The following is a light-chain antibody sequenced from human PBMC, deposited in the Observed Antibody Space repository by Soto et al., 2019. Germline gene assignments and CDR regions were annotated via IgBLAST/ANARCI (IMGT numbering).Light chain of an antibody. Sequence: DIQMTQSPSSLSASVGVRVTITCRASQGISNYLAWYQQKPGKVPKLLIYAASTLQSGVPSRFSGSGSGTDFTLTISSLQPEDVATYYCQKYNSAPAITFGQGTRLEIK. CDR3: QKYNSAPAIT. CDR2: AAS. CDR1: QGISNY. J-gene: IGKJ5*01. V-gene: IGKV1-27*01.